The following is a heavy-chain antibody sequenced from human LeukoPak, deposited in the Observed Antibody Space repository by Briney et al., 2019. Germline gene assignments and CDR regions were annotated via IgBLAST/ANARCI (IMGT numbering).Heavy chain of an antibody. Sequence: SETLSLTCVASGYSISSGYHWGWIRPPPGEGLEWIGSVYRSGSTYYNPSLKSRVTISVDTSKNQISLKVRSVTAADTAVYYCARENWVFDYWGQGILVTVSS. J-gene: IGHJ4*02. CDR2: VYRSGST. CDR3: ARENWVFDY. CDR1: GYSISSGYH. V-gene: IGHV4-38-2*02. D-gene: IGHD7-27*01.